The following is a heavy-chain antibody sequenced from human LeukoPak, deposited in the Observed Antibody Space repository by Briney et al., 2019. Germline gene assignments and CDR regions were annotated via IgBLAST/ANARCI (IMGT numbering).Heavy chain of an antibody. D-gene: IGHD6-6*01. CDR1: GFTFSSYA. J-gene: IGHJ5*02. CDR3: AIVVAARQGTIDP. CDR2: ISDSGATT. V-gene: IGHV3-23*01. Sequence: GGSLRLSCAASGFTFSSYAMSWVRQAPGKGLEWVSAISDSGATTYYADSVKGRFTTSRDNSKSTLYVQMNSLRAEDTAVYDCAIVVAARQGTIDPWGQGTLVTISS.